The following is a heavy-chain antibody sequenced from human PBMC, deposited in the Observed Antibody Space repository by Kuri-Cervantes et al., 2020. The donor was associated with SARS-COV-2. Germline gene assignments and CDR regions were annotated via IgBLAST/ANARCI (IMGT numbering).Heavy chain of an antibody. J-gene: IGHJ5*02. Sequence: SETLSLTCGVYGGSFSDYYWTWIRQPPMKGLEWIGEINHTGSDTYNPSLKNRVTISVDTSKNLFSLKLTSVTAADTAVYFCARGVVTIYGFLVLLPAPGWLDPWGQGTLVTVSS. V-gene: IGHV4-34*01. CDR2: INHTGSD. CDR1: GGSFSDYY. D-gene: IGHD3-3*01. CDR3: ARGVVTIYGFLVLLPAPGWLDP.